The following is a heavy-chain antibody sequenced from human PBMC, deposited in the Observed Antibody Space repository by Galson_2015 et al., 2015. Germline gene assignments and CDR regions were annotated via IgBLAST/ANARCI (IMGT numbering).Heavy chain of an antibody. CDR1: GFTFSSYW. CDR3: ARDNTVTDY. Sequence: SLRLSCAASGFTFSSYWMAWVRQAPGKGLEWMATINEDGSKRHYVDSVEGRFSISRDNAKNSLFLQMNSLRVEDTAVYFCARDNTVTDYWGQGTLVTVSS. V-gene: IGHV3-7*01. J-gene: IGHJ4*02. D-gene: IGHD4-11*01. CDR2: INEDGSKR.